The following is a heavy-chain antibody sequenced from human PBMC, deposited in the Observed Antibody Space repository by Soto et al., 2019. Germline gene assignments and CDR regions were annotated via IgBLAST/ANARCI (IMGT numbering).Heavy chain of an antibody. Sequence: GGAPRLSCTASRFNFKKHSMNWLRQAPGKGLECVAYISGNGRTIYYADSVKGRFTISRDNAANSVFLQMNSLRVEDTSVYYCASGPWELDYWGQGTLVTVSS. CDR3: ASGPWELDY. CDR2: ISGNGRTI. V-gene: IGHV3-48*01. CDR1: RFNFKKHS. J-gene: IGHJ4*02. D-gene: IGHD3-10*01.